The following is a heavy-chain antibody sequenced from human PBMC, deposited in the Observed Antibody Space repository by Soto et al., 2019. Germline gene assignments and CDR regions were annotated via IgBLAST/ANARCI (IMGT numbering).Heavy chain of an antibody. CDR2: IKSKTDGGTT. Sequence: GGSLRLSCAASGFTFSNAWMNWVRQAPGKGLEWVGRIKSKTDGGTTDYAAPVKGRFTISRDDSKNTLYLQMNSLKTEDTSVYYCTTAAVHYYYGMDVWAQGTTVTVSS. CDR3: TTAAVHYYYGMDV. D-gene: IGHD6-13*01. CDR1: GFTFSNAW. V-gene: IGHV3-15*07. J-gene: IGHJ6*02.